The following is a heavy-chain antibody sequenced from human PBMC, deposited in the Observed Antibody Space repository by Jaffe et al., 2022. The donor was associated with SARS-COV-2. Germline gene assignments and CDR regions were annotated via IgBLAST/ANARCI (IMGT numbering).Heavy chain of an antibody. CDR1: GFTFSSYA. Sequence: EVQLLESGGGLVQPGGSLRLSCAASGFTFSSYAMSWVRQAPGKGLEWVSAISGSGGSTYYADSVKGRFTISRDNSKNTLYLQMNSLRAEDTAVYYCAKDFLDGTRYIYGMDVWGQGTTVTVSS. CDR2: ISGSGGST. J-gene: IGHJ6*02. CDR3: AKDFLDGTRYIYGMDV. D-gene: IGHD2-2*01. V-gene: IGHV3-23*01.